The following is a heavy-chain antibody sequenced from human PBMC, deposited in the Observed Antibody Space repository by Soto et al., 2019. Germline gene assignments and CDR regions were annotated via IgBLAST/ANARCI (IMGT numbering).Heavy chain of an antibody. V-gene: IGHV3-15*01. CDR3: AKDGNSGSYYLFDY. D-gene: IGHD1-26*01. CDR2: IKSKTDGGTT. Sequence: PGGSLRLSCAASGFTFSNAWMSWVRQAPGKGLEWVGRIKSKTDGGTTDYAAPVKGRFTISRDDSKNTLYLQMNSLKTEDTAVYYCAKDGNSGSYYLFDYWGQGTLVTVSS. J-gene: IGHJ4*02. CDR1: GFTFSNAW.